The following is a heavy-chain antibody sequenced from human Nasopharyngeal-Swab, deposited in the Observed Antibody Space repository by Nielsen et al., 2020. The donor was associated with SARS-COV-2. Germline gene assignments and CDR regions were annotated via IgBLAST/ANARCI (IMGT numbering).Heavy chain of an antibody. J-gene: IGHJ6*02. CDR1: GGSISSYY. CDR3: ARDGRDYYGMDV. CDR2: IYYSGST. D-gene: IGHD1-26*01. V-gene: IGHV4-59*13. Sequence: SETLSLTCTVSGGSISSYYWSWIRQPPGKGLEWIGYIYYSGSTNYNPSLKSRVTISVDTSKNQFSLKLSSVTAADTAVYYCARDGRDYYGMDVWGQGTTVTVSS.